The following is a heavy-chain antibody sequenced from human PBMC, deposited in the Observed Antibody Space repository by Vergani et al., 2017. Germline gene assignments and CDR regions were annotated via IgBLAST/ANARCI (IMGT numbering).Heavy chain of an antibody. CDR2: IYYSGST. CDR1: GGSISSGAYY. J-gene: IGHJ6*03. D-gene: IGHD6-25*01. CDR3: ARVDTQVPATSHFYYMDV. Sequence: QVQLQASGPGLVRPFQTLSLTCTVSGGSISSGAYYWSWIRQHPGKGLEWIGYIYYSGSTYYNPSLKSRVTISVDTSKNQFSLNLTSVTAADTAVYYCARVDTQVPATSHFYYMDVWGKGTTVVVSS. V-gene: IGHV4-31*03.